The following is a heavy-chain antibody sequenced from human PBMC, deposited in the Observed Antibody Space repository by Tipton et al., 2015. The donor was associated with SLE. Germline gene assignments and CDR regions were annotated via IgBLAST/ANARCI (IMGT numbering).Heavy chain of an antibody. CDR2: INHSGST. CDR1: GGSFSGYY. CDR3: ARGRGSSSSGHY. J-gene: IGHJ4*02. D-gene: IGHD6-6*01. V-gene: IGHV4-34*01. Sequence: TLSLTCAVYGGSFSGYYWGWIRQPPGKGLEWIGEINHSGSTNYNPSLKSRVTISVDTSKNQFSLKLSSVTAADTAVYYCARGRGSSSSGHYWGPGTLVTVSS.